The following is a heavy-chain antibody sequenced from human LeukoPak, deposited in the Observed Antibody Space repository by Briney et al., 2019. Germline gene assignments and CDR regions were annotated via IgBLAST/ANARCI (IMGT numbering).Heavy chain of an antibody. V-gene: IGHV3-21*01. CDR1: GFTFSSYS. Sequence: GGSLRLSCAASGFTFSSYSMNWVRQAPGKGLEWVSSISSSSSYIYYADSVKGRFTISRDNAKNSLYLQMNSLRAEDTAVYYCAPLPLAYCGGDCYHIDYWAREPWSPSPQ. D-gene: IGHD2-21*02. CDR3: APLPLAYCGGDCYHIDY. CDR2: ISSSSSYI. J-gene: IGHJ4*02.